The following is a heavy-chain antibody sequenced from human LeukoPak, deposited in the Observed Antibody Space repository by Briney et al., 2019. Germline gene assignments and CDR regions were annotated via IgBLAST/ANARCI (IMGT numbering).Heavy chain of an antibody. CDR2: ISGSGNGT. CDR1: GFTFRTYA. Sequence: PGGSLRLSCTASGFTFRTYAMNWVRQAPGKGLEWLSGISGSGNGTYYADSVKGRFIISRDNSKNMVYLQMNSLTVEDTATYYCAKRTMFAFDSWGQGTLLIVSS. CDR3: AKRTMFAFDS. V-gene: IGHV3-23*01. D-gene: IGHD3-10*02. J-gene: IGHJ4*02.